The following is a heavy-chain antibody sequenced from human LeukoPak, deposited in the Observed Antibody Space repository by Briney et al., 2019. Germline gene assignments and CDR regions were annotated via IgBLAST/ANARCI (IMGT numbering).Heavy chain of an antibody. CDR3: AKAPVTSCRGAYCYPFDS. D-gene: IGHD2-21*01. Sequence: GGSLRLSCAASGFIFSSYNMNWVRQAPGKGLEWVSYISSSSSTIYYADSVRGRFTISRDNSKNTLYLQMNSLRAEDAAVYFCAKAPVTSCRGAYCYPFDSWGQGTLVTVSS. V-gene: IGHV3-48*01. J-gene: IGHJ4*02. CDR2: ISSSSSTI. CDR1: GFIFSSYN.